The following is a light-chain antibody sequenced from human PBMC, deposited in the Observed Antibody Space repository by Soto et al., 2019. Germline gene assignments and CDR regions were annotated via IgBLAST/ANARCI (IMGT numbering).Light chain of an antibody. CDR1: SSDVGRYIL. J-gene: IGLJ1*01. CDR2: DGI. Sequence: QSALTQPASVSGSLGHSITISCTGPSSDVGRYILVSWYQQHPGKAPKLIIYDGIKRPSGVSNRFSGSQSGNTASLTISGLQAEDEADYYCCSYADSRASPYVFGTGTKLTVL. CDR3: CSYADSRASPYV. V-gene: IGLV2-23*01.